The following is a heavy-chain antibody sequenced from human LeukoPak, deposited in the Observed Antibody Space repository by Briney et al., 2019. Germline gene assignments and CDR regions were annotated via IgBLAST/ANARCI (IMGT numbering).Heavy chain of an antibody. D-gene: IGHD3-22*01. CDR3: ARGGRRRYYYDSSGYPEYDAFDI. CDR2: MNPNSGNT. Sequence: ASVKVSCKASGYTFTSYDINWVRQATGQGLEWMGWMNPNSGNTGYAQKFQGRVTMTRNTSISTAYMELSSLRSDDTAVYYCARGGRRRYYYDSSGYPEYDAFDIWGQGTMVTVSS. J-gene: IGHJ3*02. CDR1: GYTFTSYD. V-gene: IGHV1-8*01.